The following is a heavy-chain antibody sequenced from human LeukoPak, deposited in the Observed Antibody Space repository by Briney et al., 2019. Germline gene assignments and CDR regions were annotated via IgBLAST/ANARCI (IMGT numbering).Heavy chain of an antibody. D-gene: IGHD3-22*01. CDR1: GGTFSSYA. CDR2: IIPIFGTA. J-gene: IGHJ4*02. Sequence: SSVKVSCKASGGTFSSYAISWVRQAPGQGLEWMGGIIPIFGTANYAQEFQGRVTITTDESTSTAYMELSSLRSEDTAVYYCARDRLRYYDSSGEIDYWGQGTLVTVSS. V-gene: IGHV1-69*05. CDR3: ARDRLRYYDSSGEIDY.